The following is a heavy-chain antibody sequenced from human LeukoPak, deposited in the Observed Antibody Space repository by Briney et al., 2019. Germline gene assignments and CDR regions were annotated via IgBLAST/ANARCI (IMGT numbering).Heavy chain of an antibody. CDR3: ARDAPYSSGWYGTDY. Sequence: ASVKVSCKASGYTFTGYYMHWVRQAPGQGLEWMGIINPSGGSTSYAQKFQGRVTMTRDTSTSTVYMEPSSLRSEDTAVYYCARDAPYSSGWYGTDYWGQGTLVTVSS. D-gene: IGHD6-19*01. V-gene: IGHV1-46*01. J-gene: IGHJ4*02. CDR2: INPSGGST. CDR1: GYTFTGYY.